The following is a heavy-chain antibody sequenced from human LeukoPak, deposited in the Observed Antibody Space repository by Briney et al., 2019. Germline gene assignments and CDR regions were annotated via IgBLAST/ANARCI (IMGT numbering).Heavy chain of an antibody. V-gene: IGHV1-2*02. J-gene: IGHJ3*02. CDR3: AREDTTYYHDTSGYGYGAFDI. CDR1: GYTFTGYY. D-gene: IGHD3-22*01. Sequence: ASVMVSCKASGYTFTGYYMHWVRQAPGQGLEWMGWINPNSGGTNYAQKYQGRVTMTTDTSISTGYMELRRQRSDDTAVYYCAREDTTYYHDTSGYGYGAFDIWGQGTMVTVSS. CDR2: INPNSGGT.